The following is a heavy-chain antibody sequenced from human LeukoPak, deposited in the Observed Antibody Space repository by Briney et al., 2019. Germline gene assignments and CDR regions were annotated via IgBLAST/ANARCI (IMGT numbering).Heavy chain of an antibody. J-gene: IGHJ3*02. CDR1: GFSFSSYW. V-gene: IGHV3-7*01. Sequence: GGSLRLSCAASGFSFSSYWMAWVRQAPGKGLEWVANIKQDGSEQYYVDSVKGRLTISRDNAKNSLYLQMNSLRADDTAVFYCVRHQDSYGYALDIWGQGTVVTVSS. CDR3: VRHQDSYGYALDI. CDR2: IKQDGSEQ. D-gene: IGHD5-18*01.